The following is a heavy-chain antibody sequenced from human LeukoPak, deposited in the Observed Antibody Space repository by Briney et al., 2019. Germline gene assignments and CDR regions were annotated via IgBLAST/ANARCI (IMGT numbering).Heavy chain of an antibody. Sequence: KVSCKASGYTFTGYYMHWVRQMPGKGLEWMGIIYPGDSDTRYSPSLQGQVTISADKSISTAYLQWSSLKASDTAMYYCARRGGTYCGGDCYPNWFDPWGQGTLVTVSS. D-gene: IGHD2-21*02. CDR1: GYTFTGYY. J-gene: IGHJ5*02. CDR2: IYPGDSDT. CDR3: ARRGGTYCGGDCYPNWFDP. V-gene: IGHV5-51*01.